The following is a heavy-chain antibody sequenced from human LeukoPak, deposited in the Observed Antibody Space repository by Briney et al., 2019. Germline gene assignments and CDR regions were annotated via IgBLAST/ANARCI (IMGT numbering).Heavy chain of an antibody. D-gene: IGHD2/OR15-2a*01. CDR2: ISSSSSYI. CDR1: GFTFSSYS. J-gene: IGHJ4*02. V-gene: IGHV3-21*01. CDR3: ASEPGGLPPTLDY. Sequence: GGSLRLFCAASGFTFSSYSMNWVRQAPGKGLEWFSSISSSSSYIYYADSVKGRFTISRDNAKNSLYLQMNSLRAEDTAVYYCASEPGGLPPTLDYWGQGTLVTVSS.